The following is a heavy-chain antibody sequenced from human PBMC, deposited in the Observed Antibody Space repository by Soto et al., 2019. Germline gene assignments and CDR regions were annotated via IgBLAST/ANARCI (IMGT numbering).Heavy chain of an antibody. D-gene: IGHD1-1*01. J-gene: IGHJ6*02. Sequence: SETLSLTCTVSGGSISSSSYYWGWIRQPPGKGLEWIGSIYYSGSTYYNPSLKSRVTISVDTSKNQFSLKLSSVTAADTAVYYCARRRQLEAGYYDVMYVWGQGTTVTVSS. CDR1: GGSISSSSYY. CDR2: IYYSGST. V-gene: IGHV4-39*01. CDR3: ARRRQLEAGYYDVMYV.